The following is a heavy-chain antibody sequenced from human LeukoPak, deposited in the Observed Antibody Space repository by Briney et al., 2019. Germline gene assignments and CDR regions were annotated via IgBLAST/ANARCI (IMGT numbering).Heavy chain of an antibody. J-gene: IGHJ5*02. CDR2: IGGSGGVT. CDR1: GFTFSTYA. V-gene: IGHV3-23*01. CDR3: AKDGRGGDCTSASCTNWFGP. D-gene: IGHD2-2*01. Sequence: PGGSLRLSCAASGFTFSTYALTWVRQAPGKGLEWVSTIGGSGGVTYYADSVKGRFTISRDNSKNTLYLQMNSLRAEDTAVYCCAKDGRGGDCTSASCTNWFGPWGQGTLVTVSS.